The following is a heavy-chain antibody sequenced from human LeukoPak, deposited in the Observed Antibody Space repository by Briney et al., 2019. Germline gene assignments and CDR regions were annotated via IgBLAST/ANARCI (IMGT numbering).Heavy chain of an antibody. Sequence: PGRSLRLSCAASGFFFSDYYMSWIRQAPGKGLEWVSYISSSGSTIYYADSVKGRFTISRDNAKNSLYLQMNSLRAEDTAVYYCARGTILTGYYPDAFDIWGQGTMVTVSS. J-gene: IGHJ3*02. V-gene: IGHV3-11*01. CDR3: ARGTILTGYYPDAFDI. CDR2: ISSSGSTI. D-gene: IGHD3-9*01. CDR1: GFFFSDYY.